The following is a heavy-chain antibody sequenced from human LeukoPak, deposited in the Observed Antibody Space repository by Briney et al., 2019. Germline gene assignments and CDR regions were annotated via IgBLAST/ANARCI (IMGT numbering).Heavy chain of an antibody. CDR2: INTDGSST. CDR3: AKSTVGLRLFYFDY. J-gene: IGHJ4*02. CDR1: GFTFSSYW. V-gene: IGHV3-74*01. D-gene: IGHD4-17*01. Sequence: GGSLRLSCAASGFTFSSYWMHWVRQAPGKGLVWVSRINTDGSSTSYADSVKGRFTISRDNSKNTLSLQMNSLRAEDTAVYYCAKSTVGLRLFYFDYWGQGTLVTVSS.